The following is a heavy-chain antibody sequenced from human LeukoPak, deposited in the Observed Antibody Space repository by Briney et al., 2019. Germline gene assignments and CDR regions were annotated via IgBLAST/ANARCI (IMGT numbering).Heavy chain of an antibody. CDR3: ARRVTFDY. V-gene: IGHV4-38-2*01. D-gene: IGHD2-21*02. CDR1: GYSISSGYY. Sequence: SETLSVTCAVSGYSISSGYYWGWIRQPPGKGLEWIGSIYHSGSTYYNPSLKSRVTISVDTSKNQFSLKLSSVTAADTAVYYCARRVTFDYWGQGTPVTVSS. CDR2: IYHSGST. J-gene: IGHJ4*02.